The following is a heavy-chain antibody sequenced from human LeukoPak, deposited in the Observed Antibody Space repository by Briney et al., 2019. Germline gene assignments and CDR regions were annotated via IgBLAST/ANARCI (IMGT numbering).Heavy chain of an antibody. CDR1: GYSFTSYW. J-gene: IGHJ4*02. D-gene: IGHD5-12*01. Sequence: HGESLKISCKGSGYSFTSYWISWVRQMPGKGLEWMGRIDPSDSYTNYSSSFQGHVTISADKTISTAYLQWSSLRASDTAMYYFARHASGYDGDYWGQGTLVTVSS. V-gene: IGHV5-10-1*01. CDR2: IDPSDSYT. CDR3: ARHASGYDGDY.